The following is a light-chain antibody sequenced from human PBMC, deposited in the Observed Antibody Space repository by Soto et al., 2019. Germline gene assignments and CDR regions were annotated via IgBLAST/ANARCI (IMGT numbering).Light chain of an antibody. V-gene: IGLV4-69*01. J-gene: IGLJ2*01. CDR3: QAWGTGMV. CDR1: SGHNSYA. Sequence: QPVLTQSPSASASLGASVKLTCTLSSGHNSYAIAWHQQQPEKGPRYLMKLNSDGSHSKEDGIPDRFSGSSSGAERYLTISSPQSEDEADYYCQAWGTGMVFGGGTKLTVL. CDR2: LNSDGSH.